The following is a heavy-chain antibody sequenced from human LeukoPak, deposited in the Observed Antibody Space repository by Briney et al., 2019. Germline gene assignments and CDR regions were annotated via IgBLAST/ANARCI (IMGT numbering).Heavy chain of an antibody. Sequence: GESLKISCKGSGSRFTSYWIGWVRQMPGKGLEWIGIIYPGDSDTRYSPSFQGQVTISADKSISTAYLQWSSLKASDTAMYYCARHCNGWEPHQNFDYWAREPWSPSPQ. CDR2: IYPGDSDT. CDR1: GSRFTSYW. CDR3: ARHCNGWEPHQNFDY. D-gene: IGHD1-26*01. J-gene: IGHJ4*02. V-gene: IGHV5-51*01.